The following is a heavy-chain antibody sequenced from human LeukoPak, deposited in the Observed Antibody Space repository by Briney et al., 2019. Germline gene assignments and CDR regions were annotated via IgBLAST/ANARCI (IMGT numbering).Heavy chain of an antibody. Sequence: GGSLRLSCAASGFTFRIYRMQWLRQSPGEGREGVTFKRYDGSNNYYAASVKGRFTISRDNSKNTLYLQMNSLRAEDTAVYFCAKDATSGFTRYFDHWDQGPLVTVSS. CDR1: GFTFRIYR. J-gene: IGHJ4*02. CDR2: KRYDGSNN. V-gene: IGHV3-30*02. CDR3: AKDATSGFTRYFDH. D-gene: IGHD6-19*01.